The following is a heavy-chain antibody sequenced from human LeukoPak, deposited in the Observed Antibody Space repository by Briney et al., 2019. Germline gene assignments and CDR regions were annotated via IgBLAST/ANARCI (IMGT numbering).Heavy chain of an antibody. CDR1: GGSFSGYY. Sequence: PSETLSLTCAVYGGSFSGYYWSWIRQPPGKGLEWIGEINHSGSTNYNPSLKSRVTISVDTSKNQFSLKLSSVTVADTAVYYCASNSMYYYDSSGYYHLVDYYYYGMDVWGQGTTVTVSS. CDR2: INHSGST. V-gene: IGHV4-34*01. CDR3: ASNSMYYYDSSGYYHLVDYYYYGMDV. D-gene: IGHD3-22*01. J-gene: IGHJ6*02.